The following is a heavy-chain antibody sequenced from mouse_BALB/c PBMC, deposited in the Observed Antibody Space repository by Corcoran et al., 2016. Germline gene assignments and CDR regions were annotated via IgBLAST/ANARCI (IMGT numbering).Heavy chain of an antibody. Sequence: EVQLQQSGAELVKPGASVKLSCTASGFNIKDTYMHWVKQRPEQGLEWIGRIDPANGHTKYDPKFQGKATITADTSSNTAYLQLSSLTSEDTAVYFCANWDWYFYVWGAGTTVTVSS. CDR1: GFNIKDTY. CDR3: ANWDWYFYV. D-gene: IGHD4-1*01. V-gene: IGHV14-3*02. CDR2: IDPANGHT. J-gene: IGHJ1*01.